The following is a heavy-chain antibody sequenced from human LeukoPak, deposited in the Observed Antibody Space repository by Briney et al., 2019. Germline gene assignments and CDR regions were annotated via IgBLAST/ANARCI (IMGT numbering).Heavy chain of an antibody. CDR1: GGSFSGYY. Sequence: PSETLSLTCAVYGGSFSGYYWSWIRQPPGKGLEWIGEINHSGSTNYNPSLKSRVTISGDTSKNQFSLRLSSVTAADTAVYYCVTTLRFLPYRRFDYWGQGTLVTVPS. D-gene: IGHD3-3*01. J-gene: IGHJ4*02. CDR3: VTTLRFLPYRRFDY. CDR2: INHSGST. V-gene: IGHV4-34*01.